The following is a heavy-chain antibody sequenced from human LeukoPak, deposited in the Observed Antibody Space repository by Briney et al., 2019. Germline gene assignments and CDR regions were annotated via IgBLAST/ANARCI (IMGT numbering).Heavy chain of an antibody. Sequence: ASVNVSCKASGYTFTSCGISWVRQAPGQGLEWMGWISAYNGNTNYAQKLQGRVTMTTDTSTSTAYMELRSLRSDDTAVYYCARDDRGEQLDYWGQGTLVTVSS. J-gene: IGHJ4*02. CDR2: ISAYNGNT. CDR1: GYTFTSCG. V-gene: IGHV1-18*01. D-gene: IGHD6-6*01. CDR3: ARDDRGEQLDY.